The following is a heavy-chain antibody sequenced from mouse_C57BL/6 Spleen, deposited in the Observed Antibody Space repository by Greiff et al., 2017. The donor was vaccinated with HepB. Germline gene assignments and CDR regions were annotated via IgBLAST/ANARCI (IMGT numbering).Heavy chain of an antibody. Sequence: VQLQQSGAELVRPGASVKLSCTASGFNIKDDYMHWVKQRPEQGLEWIGWLDPENGDTEYASKFQGKATITADTSSNTAYMQLNSLPSEDAAVYYCTIDAMDYWGQGTSVTVSS. CDR3: TIDAMDY. CDR1: GFNIKDDY. V-gene: IGHV14-4*01. CDR2: LDPENGDT. J-gene: IGHJ4*01.